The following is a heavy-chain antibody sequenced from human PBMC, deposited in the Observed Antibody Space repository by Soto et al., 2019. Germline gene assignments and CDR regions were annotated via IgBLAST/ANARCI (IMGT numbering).Heavy chain of an antibody. CDR3: ARKNVYYGDYENFDY. CDR2: MNPNSGNT. D-gene: IGHD4-17*01. J-gene: IGHJ4*02. V-gene: IGHV1-8*01. CDR1: GYTFTSYD. Sequence: ASVTVSCKASGYTFTSYDSKWVRQATGQGLEWMGWMNPNSGNTGYAQKFQGRVTMTRNTSTSTAYMELSSLRSEDTAVYYCARKNVYYGDYENFDYWGQGTLVTVSS.